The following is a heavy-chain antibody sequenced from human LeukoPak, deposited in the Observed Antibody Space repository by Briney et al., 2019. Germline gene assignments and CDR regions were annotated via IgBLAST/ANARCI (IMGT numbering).Heavy chain of an antibody. J-gene: IGHJ4*02. CDR1: GFAFSAYN. D-gene: IGHD2/OR15-2a*01. Sequence: GGSLRLSCAASGFAFSAYNIHWVRQAPGRGPEWVALMGNDGSTKYYVDSVRGRFTLSRDNSKNTAYLQMDSLRPEDTAVYYCARDIIGSFSFDYWGQGTLVSVSS. CDR3: ARDIIGSFSFDY. CDR2: MGNDGSTK. V-gene: IGHV3-30*01.